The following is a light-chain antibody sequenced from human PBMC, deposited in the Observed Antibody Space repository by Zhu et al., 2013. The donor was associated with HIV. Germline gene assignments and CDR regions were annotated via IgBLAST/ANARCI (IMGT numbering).Light chain of an antibody. CDR2: GAS. J-gene: IGKJ2*01. V-gene: IGKV3-20*01. CDR3: QHYGRSPPMYT. CDR1: QSLSSTY. Sequence: EIVMTQSPATLSVSPGERATLSCRASQSLSSTYFAWYQQKPGQAPRLLVHGASSRAIGIPDRFNGGGSGTEFTLTISRLEPEDSAVYYCQHYGRSPPMYTFGQGTKLEI.